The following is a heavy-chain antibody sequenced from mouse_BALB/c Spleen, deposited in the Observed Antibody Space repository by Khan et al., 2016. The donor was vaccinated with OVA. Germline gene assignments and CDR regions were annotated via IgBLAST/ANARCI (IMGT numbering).Heavy chain of an antibody. CDR3: ARSVTITTVVATDFDY. CDR1: GYSITSDYA. D-gene: IGHD1-1*01. Sequence: VQLQESGPGLVKPSQSLSLTCTVTGYSITSDYAWNWIRQFPGNKLEWMGYISYSGRTSYNPSLKSRISITRDPSKNQFFLQLNSVTTEDTAPYYCARSVTITTVVATDFDYWGQGTTLTVSS. V-gene: IGHV3-2*02. J-gene: IGHJ2*01. CDR2: ISYSGRT.